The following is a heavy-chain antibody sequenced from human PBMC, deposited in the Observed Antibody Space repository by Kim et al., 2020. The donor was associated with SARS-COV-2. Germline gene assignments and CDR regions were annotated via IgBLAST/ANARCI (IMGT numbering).Heavy chain of an antibody. CDR2: TI. Sequence: TIYYADSVKGRFTISRDNAKNSLYLQMNSLRDEDTAVYYCARDGATVNDYWGQGTLVTVSS. V-gene: IGHV3-48*02. J-gene: IGHJ4*02. D-gene: IGHD4-17*01. CDR3: ARDGATVNDY.